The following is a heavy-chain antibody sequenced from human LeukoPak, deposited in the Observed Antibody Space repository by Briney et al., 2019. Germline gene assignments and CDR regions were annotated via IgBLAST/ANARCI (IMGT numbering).Heavy chain of an antibody. CDR2: INPNSGGT. D-gene: IGHD6-13*01. CDR1: GYTFTGYY. Sequence: ASVKVSCKASGYTFTGYYMHWVRQAPGQGLEWMGWINPNSGGTNYAQKFQGRATMTRDTSISTAYMELSRLRSDDTAVYYCARCVGSSWYGVPDYYYGMDVWGQGTTVTVSS. J-gene: IGHJ6*02. CDR3: ARCVGSSWYGVPDYYYGMDV. V-gene: IGHV1-2*02.